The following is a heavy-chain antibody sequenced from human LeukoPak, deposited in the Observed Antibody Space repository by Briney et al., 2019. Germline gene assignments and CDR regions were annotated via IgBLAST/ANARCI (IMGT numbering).Heavy chain of an antibody. Sequence: GRSLRLSCAASGFTFSSYGMHWVRQAPGKGREWVAVIWYDGSNKYYADSVKGRFTISRDNSKNTLYLQMNSLRAEDTAVYYCAKAPTGENNYYYYYYMDVWGKGTTVTVSS. V-gene: IGHV3-33*06. J-gene: IGHJ6*03. CDR3: AKAPTGENNYYYYYYMDV. D-gene: IGHD7-27*01. CDR1: GFTFSSYG. CDR2: IWYDGSNK.